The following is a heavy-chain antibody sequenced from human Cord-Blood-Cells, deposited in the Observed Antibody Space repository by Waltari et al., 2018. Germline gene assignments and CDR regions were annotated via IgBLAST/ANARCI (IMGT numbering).Heavy chain of an antibody. CDR2: INPNSGGT. J-gene: IGHJ3*02. V-gene: IGHV1-2*02. Sequence: QVQLVQSGAEVKKPGASVKVSCKASGYTFTGYYMHWVRQAPGQGLEWMGWINPNSGGTKYEQKVQGRVTMTRDTSISTAYMELSRLRSDDTAVYYCATTVTYYDFWSGAFDIWGQGTMVTVSS. CDR1: GYTFTGYY. CDR3: ATTVTYYDFWSGAFDI. D-gene: IGHD3-3*01.